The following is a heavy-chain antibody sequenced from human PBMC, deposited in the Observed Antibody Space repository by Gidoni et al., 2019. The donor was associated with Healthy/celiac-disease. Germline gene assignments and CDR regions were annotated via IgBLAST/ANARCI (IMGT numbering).Heavy chain of an antibody. J-gene: IGHJ5*02. V-gene: IGHV3-30*03. Sequence: QVQLVESGGGVVQPGRSLRLSCAASGFTFSSYGLHWVRQAPGKGLEWVAVISDDGSNKYYADSVKGRFTISRDNSKNTLYLQMNSLRAEDTAVYYCARGLGDYYDSSGYNWFDPWGQGTLVTVSS. CDR1: GFTFSSYG. CDR2: ISDDGSNK. D-gene: IGHD3-22*01. CDR3: ARGLGDYYDSSGYNWFDP.